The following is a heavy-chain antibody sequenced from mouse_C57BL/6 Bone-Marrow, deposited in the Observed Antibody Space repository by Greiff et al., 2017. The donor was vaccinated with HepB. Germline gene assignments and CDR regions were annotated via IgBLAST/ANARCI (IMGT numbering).Heavy chain of an antibody. V-gene: IGHV2-5*01. CDR1: GFSFTSYG. CDR3: AKNGYGSSYYAMDY. Sequence: QVQLKQSGPGLVQPSQSLSITCTASGFSFTSYGVHWVRQSPGKGLEWLGVIWRGGSTDYNAAFMSRLTITKDNSKSQVFFKMNSLQADDTAIYYCAKNGYGSSYYAMDYWGQGTSVTVSS. CDR2: IWRGGST. D-gene: IGHD1-1*01. J-gene: IGHJ4*01.